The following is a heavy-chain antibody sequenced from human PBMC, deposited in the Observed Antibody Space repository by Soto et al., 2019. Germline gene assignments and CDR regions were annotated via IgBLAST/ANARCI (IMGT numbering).Heavy chain of an antibody. D-gene: IGHD3-3*01. CDR2: INSDGSST. CDR3: ARGAIFGVVISKTVDY. J-gene: IGHJ4*02. CDR1: GFTFSSYW. V-gene: IGHV3-74*01. Sequence: GGSLRLSCAASGFTFSSYWMHWVRQAPGKGLVWVSRINSDGSSTSYADSVKGRFTISRDNAKNTLYLQMNSLRAEDTAVYYCARGAIFGVVISKTVDYWGQGTLVTVSS.